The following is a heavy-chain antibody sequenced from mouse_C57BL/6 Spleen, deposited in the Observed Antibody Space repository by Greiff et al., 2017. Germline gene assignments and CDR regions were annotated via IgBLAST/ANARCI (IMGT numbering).Heavy chain of an antibody. V-gene: IGHV5-16*01. D-gene: IGHD1-1*01. J-gene: IGHJ1*03. CDR1: GFTFSDYY. CDR2: INYDGSST. Sequence: EVKLVESEGGLVQPGSSMKLSCTASGFTFSDYYMAWVRQVPEKGLEWVANINYDGSSTYYLDSLKSRFIISRDNAKNILYLQMSSLKSEDTATYYCARTTVGYFDVWGTGTTVTVSS. CDR3: ARTTVGYFDV.